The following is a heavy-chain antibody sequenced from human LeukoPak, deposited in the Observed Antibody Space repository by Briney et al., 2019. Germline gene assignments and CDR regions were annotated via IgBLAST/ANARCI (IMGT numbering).Heavy chain of an antibody. CDR3: ARGGGYASPIGY. J-gene: IGHJ4*02. Sequence: SETLSLTCTLSGGSISTYYWSWIRPPPGKGLEWIGYIYHSGSTNYNPSLKSRVTISVGTSKNQFSLKLSPVTAADTAVYYCARGGGYASPIGYWGQGALVTVSS. D-gene: IGHD5-12*01. V-gene: IGHV4-59*01. CDR1: GGSISTYY. CDR2: IYHSGST.